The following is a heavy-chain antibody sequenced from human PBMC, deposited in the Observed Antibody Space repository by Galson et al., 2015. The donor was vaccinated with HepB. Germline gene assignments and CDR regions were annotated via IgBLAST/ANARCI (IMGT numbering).Heavy chain of an antibody. D-gene: IGHD1-26*01. CDR3: AGEGEWELLPDY. CDR2: INSDGSST. Sequence: SLRLSCAASGSTFSSYWMHWVRQAPGKGLVWVSRINSDGSSTSYADSVKGRFTISRDNAKNTLYLQMNSLRAEDTAVYYCAGEGEWELLPDYWGQGTLVTVSS. V-gene: IGHV3-74*01. J-gene: IGHJ4*02. CDR1: GSTFSSYW.